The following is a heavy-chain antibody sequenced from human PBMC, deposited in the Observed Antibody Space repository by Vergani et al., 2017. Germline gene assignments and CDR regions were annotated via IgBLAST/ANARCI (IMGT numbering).Heavy chain of an antibody. Sequence: VQVVQSGAEVKKSGASVTVSCKTSGYTFSNYYMHWVRQAPGQGLEWMGIINPSGGHTNYAQKFQGRVTMTRDTSTSTVYMELSSLRSEDTAIYYCARGDYGILTGYRYWGQGTLVTVSA. CDR3: ARGDYGILTGYRY. CDR1: GYTFSNYY. J-gene: IGHJ4*02. D-gene: IGHD3-9*01. V-gene: IGHV1-46*03. CDR2: INPSGGHT.